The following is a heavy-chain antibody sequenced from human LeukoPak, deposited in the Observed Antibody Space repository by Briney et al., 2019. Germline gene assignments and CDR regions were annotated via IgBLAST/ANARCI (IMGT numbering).Heavy chain of an antibody. D-gene: IGHD3-22*01. V-gene: IGHV4-38-2*02. CDR2: ISHSGSS. J-gene: IGHJ4*02. CDR1: GYSISSGYF. CDR3: ARDGYYYDGSFEY. Sequence: PSETLSLTCAVSGYSISSGYFWAWIRQPPGKGLEWIGSISHSGSSYSKPSLKSRVIISVDTSNNQFFLKLTSVTAADTATYYCARDGYYYDGSFEYWGQGIRVAVSS.